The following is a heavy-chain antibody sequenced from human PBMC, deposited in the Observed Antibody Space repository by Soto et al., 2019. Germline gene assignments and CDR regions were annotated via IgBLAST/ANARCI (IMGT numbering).Heavy chain of an antibody. CDR1: GGSFSGYY. V-gene: IGHV4-34*01. Sequence: SETLSLTGAVYGGSFSGYYCSWIRQPPGKGLEWIGEIGHSGGTVYNPSLESRVTISGDSSNNQFSLKLNSVTAAETAVYYCARNGGYYFDYFGQGAPVTFCS. D-gene: IGHD3-16*01. CDR3: ARNGGYYFDY. J-gene: IGHJ4*02. CDR2: IGHSGGT.